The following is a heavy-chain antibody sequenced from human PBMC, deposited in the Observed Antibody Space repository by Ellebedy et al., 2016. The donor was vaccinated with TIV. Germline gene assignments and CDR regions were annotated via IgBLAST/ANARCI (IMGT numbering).Heavy chain of an antibody. CDR3: AREGVGELLAIDH. J-gene: IGHJ4*02. CDR1: GGSTSSSNW. V-gene: IGHV4-4*02. D-gene: IGHD3-10*01. Sequence: SETLSLXCTVSGGSTSSSNWWSWLRQPPGKGLEWIGEILHSGSTNYNPSLGSRVTISVDNSKNQFSLKLSSVTAADTAVYYCAREGVGELLAIDHWGQGTLVSVSS. CDR2: ILHSGST.